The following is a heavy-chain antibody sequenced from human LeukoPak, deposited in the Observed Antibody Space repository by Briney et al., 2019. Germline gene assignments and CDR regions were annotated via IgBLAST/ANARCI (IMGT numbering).Heavy chain of an antibody. J-gene: IGHJ4*02. D-gene: IGHD6-6*01. CDR3: ARLGPPHSSIAARQRPFDY. Sequence: SETLSLTCAVNGGSFSGYYWSWIRQPPGKGLEWIGEINHSGSTNYNPSLKSRVTISVDTSKNQFSLKLSSVTAADTAVYYCARLGPPHSSIAARQRPFDYWGQGTLVTVSS. CDR2: INHSGST. V-gene: IGHV4-34*01. CDR1: GGSFSGYY.